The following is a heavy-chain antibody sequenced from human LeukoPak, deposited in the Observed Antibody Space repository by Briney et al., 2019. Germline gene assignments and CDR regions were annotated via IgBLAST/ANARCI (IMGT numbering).Heavy chain of an antibody. D-gene: IGHD2-21*02. CDR1: GGSISNYY. CDR3: ARDSHLPYCGGDCYPDH. J-gene: IGHJ4*02. Sequence: TSETLSLTCTVSGGSISNYYWSWIRQPAGKGLEWIGRIYTSGSTNYNASLKSRVTMSVDTSRNQFSLKLSSVTAADTAVYYCARDSHLPYCGGDCYPDHWGQGTLVTVSS. V-gene: IGHV4-4*07. CDR2: IYTSGST.